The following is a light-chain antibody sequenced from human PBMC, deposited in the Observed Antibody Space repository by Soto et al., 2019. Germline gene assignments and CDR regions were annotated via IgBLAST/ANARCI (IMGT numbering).Light chain of an antibody. CDR2: FAS. CDR3: QQYSNWPLT. CDR1: QSVYNN. J-gene: IGKJ4*01. Sequence: EIVMTQSPATLSVSPGEKATLSCRASQSVYNNLAWYQQKPGQAPRLLIFFASTRATGIPARFSGSGSGTEFTRSITSRQSGDFAVYSGQQYSNWPLTFGGGTKVET. V-gene: IGKV3-15*01.